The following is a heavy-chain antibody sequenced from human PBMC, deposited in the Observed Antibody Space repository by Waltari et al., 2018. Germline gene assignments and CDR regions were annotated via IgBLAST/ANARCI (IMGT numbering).Heavy chain of an antibody. CDR3: AKECVDTAICDY. D-gene: IGHD5-18*01. CDR2: ITSDGSIT. V-gene: IGHV3-74*01. CDR1: GFTFDSHW. J-gene: IGHJ4*02. Sequence: EVQLKQSGGGLVQPGGSLRLSCVASGFTFDSHWMHWVRQAPGKGLVWVSRITSDGSITAYADSVKGRFTISRDNAKNTLYLQMNSLRAEDTAVYYCAKECVDTAICDYWGQGTQVTVSS.